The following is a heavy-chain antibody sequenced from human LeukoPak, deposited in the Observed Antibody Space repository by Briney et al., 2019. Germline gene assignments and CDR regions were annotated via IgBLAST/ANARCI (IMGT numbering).Heavy chain of an antibody. J-gene: IGHJ4*02. CDR1: GGSISSYY. CDR2: IYYSGST. V-gene: IGHV4-39*01. D-gene: IGHD3-10*01. Sequence: SETLSLTCTVSGGSISSYYWSWIRQPPGKGLEWIGSIYYSGSTYYNPSLKSRVTISVDTSKNQFSLKLSSVTAADTAVYYCARHGGSLVRFGELYYFDYWGQGTLVTVSS. CDR3: ARHGGSLVRFGELYYFDY.